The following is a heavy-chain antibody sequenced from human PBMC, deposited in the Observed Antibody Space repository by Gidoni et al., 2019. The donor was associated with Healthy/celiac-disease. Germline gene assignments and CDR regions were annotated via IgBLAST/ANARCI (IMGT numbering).Heavy chain of an antibody. V-gene: IGHV3-21*01. CDR3: ASGVVLDWFDP. CDR1: GFTFSSYS. J-gene: IGHJ5*02. CDR2: ISSSSSYI. D-gene: IGHD2-8*02. Sequence: EVQLVESGGGLVKPGGSLRLSCAASGFTFSSYSMNWVRQAPGKGLEWVSSISSSSSYIYYADSVKGRFTISRDNAKNSLYLQMNSLRAEDTAVYYCASGVVLDWFDPWGQGTLVTVSS.